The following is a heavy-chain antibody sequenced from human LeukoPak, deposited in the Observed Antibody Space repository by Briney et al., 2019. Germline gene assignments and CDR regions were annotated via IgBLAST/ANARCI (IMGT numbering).Heavy chain of an antibody. CDR3: ARDKSRGSGSYYPNWFDP. CDR1: GYTFTSYD. V-gene: IGHV1-18*01. J-gene: IGHJ5*02. CDR2: ISPYSGNT. Sequence: GASVKVSCKASGYTFTSYDISWVRQAPGQGLEWVGWISPYSGNTKYAQMFQGRVTMTTDTSTSTACMELRSLRSDDTAMYYCARDKSRGSGSYYPNWFDPWGQGTLVTVSS. D-gene: IGHD3-10*01.